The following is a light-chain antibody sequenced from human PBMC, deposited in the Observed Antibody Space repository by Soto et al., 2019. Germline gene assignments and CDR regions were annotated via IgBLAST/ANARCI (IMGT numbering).Light chain of an antibody. Sequence: EVVLTQSPGTLSLSPGERATLSCRASQSVSRRYLAWYQQKPGQAPRLLIFGPSSRATGIPDRFSGSGSGTDFTLTISSLEPEDFAVYYCLQYDTSPPRCTFGQGTKLEIK. J-gene: IGKJ2*02. CDR1: QSVSRRY. V-gene: IGKV3-20*01. CDR3: LQYDTSPPRCT. CDR2: GPS.